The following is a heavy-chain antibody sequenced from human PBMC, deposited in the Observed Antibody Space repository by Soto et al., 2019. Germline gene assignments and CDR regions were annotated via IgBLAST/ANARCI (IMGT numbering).Heavy chain of an antibody. CDR1: GFTFSSYS. Sequence: GGSLRLSCAASGFTFSSYSMNWVRQAPGKGLEWVSYISSSSSTIYYADSVKGRFTISRDNAKNSLYLQMNSLRAEDTAVYYCARDLLSSGGSPGGFDPWGQGTLVTVSS. D-gene: IGHD2-15*01. V-gene: IGHV3-48*01. CDR2: ISSSSSTI. J-gene: IGHJ5*02. CDR3: ARDLLSSGGSPGGFDP.